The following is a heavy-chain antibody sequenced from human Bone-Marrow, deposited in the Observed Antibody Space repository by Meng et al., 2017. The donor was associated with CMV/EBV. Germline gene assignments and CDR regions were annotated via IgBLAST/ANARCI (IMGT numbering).Heavy chain of an antibody. D-gene: IGHD6-13*01. CDR1: GFTFSSYS. J-gene: IGHJ4*02. V-gene: IGHV3-21*01. CDR3: ARVERGAAAGTSEY. Sequence: YGFTFSSYSMNWVRQAPGKGLEWVSSISSSSSYIYYADSVKGRFTISRDNAKNSLYLQMNSLRAEDTAVYYCARVERGAAAGTSEYWGQGTLVTVSS. CDR2: ISSSSSYI.